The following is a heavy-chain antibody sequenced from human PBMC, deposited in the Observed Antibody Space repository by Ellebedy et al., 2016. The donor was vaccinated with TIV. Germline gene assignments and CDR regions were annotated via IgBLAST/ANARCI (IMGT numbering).Heavy chain of an antibody. V-gene: IGHV3-74*03. CDR3: ARDLHYGAAEY. CDR2: INTDGSTT. Sequence: GESLKISCAASGFIFSDFAMHWVRQAPGKGLVYVSSINTDGSTTKYADSVRGRFTISRDNAKNTLYLQMNSLRAEDTAVYYCARDLHYGAAEYWGQGTLVTVSS. CDR1: GFIFSDFA. D-gene: IGHD4/OR15-4a*01. J-gene: IGHJ4*02.